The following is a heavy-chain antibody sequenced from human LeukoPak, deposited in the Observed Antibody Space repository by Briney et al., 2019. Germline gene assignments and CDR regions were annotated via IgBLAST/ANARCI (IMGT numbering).Heavy chain of an antibody. V-gene: IGHV3-48*03. Sequence: GGSLRLSCAASGFTFSSYEMNWVRQAPGKGLEWVSYISSSGSTIYYADSVKGRFTISRDNAKNSLYLQMNSLRAEDTAVYYCARGTGYYSYFDYWGQGTLVTVSS. J-gene: IGHJ4*02. CDR1: GFTFSSYE. D-gene: IGHD3/OR15-3a*01. CDR2: ISSSGSTI. CDR3: ARGTGYYSYFDY.